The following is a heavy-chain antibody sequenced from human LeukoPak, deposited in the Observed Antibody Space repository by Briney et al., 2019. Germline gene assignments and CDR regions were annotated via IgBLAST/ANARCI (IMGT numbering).Heavy chain of an antibody. D-gene: IGHD6-19*01. CDR1: GYTFTSYY. V-gene: IGHV1-46*01. Sequence: GASVKVSCKASGYTFTSYYMHWVRQAPGQGLEWMGIINPSGGSTSYAQKFQGRVTMTRDTSTSTVYMELSSLRSEDTAAYYCARRRGTGWYDYWGQGTLVTVSS. CDR3: ARRRGTGWYDY. CDR2: INPSGGST. J-gene: IGHJ4*02.